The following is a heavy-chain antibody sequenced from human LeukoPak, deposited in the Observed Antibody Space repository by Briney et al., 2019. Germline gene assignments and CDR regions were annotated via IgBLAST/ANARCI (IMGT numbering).Heavy chain of an antibody. J-gene: IGHJ4*02. CDR3: ARSSRRFGELLSDY. Sequence: GGSLRLSCVGSGFTFSDAWMSWVRQAPGKGLEWVGRIKSKSDGGTIDYAAPVKGRFTISRDDSRNTLYLQMNSLRAEDTAVYYCARSSRRFGELLSDYWGQGTLVTVSS. V-gene: IGHV3-15*01. CDR2: IKSKSDGGTI. D-gene: IGHD3-10*01. CDR1: GFTFSDAW.